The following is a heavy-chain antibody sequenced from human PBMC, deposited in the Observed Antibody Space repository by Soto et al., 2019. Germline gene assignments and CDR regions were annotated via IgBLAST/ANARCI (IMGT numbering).Heavy chain of an antibody. V-gene: IGHV3-30*18. CDR1: GFTFSSYG. CDR3: AKDTLRYSSGWTVDY. Sequence: GGSLRLSCAASGFTFSSYGMHWVRQAPGKGLEWVAVISYDGSNKYYADSVKGRFTISRDNSKNTLYLQMNSLRAEDTAVYYCAKDTLRYSSGWTVDYWGQGTLVTVSS. D-gene: IGHD6-19*01. J-gene: IGHJ4*02. CDR2: ISYDGSNK.